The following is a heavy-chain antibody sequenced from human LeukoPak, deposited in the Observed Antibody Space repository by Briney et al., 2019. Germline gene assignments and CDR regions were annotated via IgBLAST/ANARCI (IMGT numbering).Heavy chain of an antibody. D-gene: IGHD2-8*01. Sequence: GGSLRLSCAASGFTFSSYWMTWVRQAPGKGLEWVANIKLDVSETYYVDSVRGRFTISRDNSKNTLYLQMGSLRAEDMAVYYCARASGMYRAFDIWGQGTMVTVSS. J-gene: IGHJ3*02. CDR2: IKLDVSET. CDR1: GFTFSSYW. V-gene: IGHV3-7*01. CDR3: ARASGMYRAFDI.